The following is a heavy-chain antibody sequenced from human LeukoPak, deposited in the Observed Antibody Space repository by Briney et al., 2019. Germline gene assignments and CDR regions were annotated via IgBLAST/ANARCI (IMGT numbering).Heavy chain of an antibody. V-gene: IGHV3-9*01. D-gene: IGHD3-10*01. CDR3: AKAGSGEPPGAFDI. J-gene: IGHJ3*02. CDR1: GFTFDDYA. Sequence: GGSLRLSCAASGFTFDDYAMHWVRQAPGKGLEWVSGISWNSGSIGYADSVKGRFTISRDNAKNSLYLQMNSLRAEDAALYYCAKAGSGEPPGAFDIWGQGTMVTVSS. CDR2: ISWNSGSI.